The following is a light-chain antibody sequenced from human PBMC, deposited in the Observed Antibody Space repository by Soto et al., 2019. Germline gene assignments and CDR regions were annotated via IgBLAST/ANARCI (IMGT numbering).Light chain of an antibody. J-gene: IGKJ5*01. CDR2: GAS. Sequence: EIGLTQSPGTLSLSPGERATLSCRASQSVSSSYLAWYQQKPGQAPRLLIYGASSRATGIPDRFSGSGSGTDFTLTISRLEPEDFAVYYCQQYGSPITFGKGTRLQI. CDR1: QSVSSSY. V-gene: IGKV3-20*01. CDR3: QQYGSPIT.